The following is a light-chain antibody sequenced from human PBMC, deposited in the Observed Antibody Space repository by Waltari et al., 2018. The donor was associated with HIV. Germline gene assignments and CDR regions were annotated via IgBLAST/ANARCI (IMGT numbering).Light chain of an antibody. CDR2: GNT. Sequence: VLTQPPSVSGAPGQRVTISCTGGSSNIGAGYDVHWYQQLPGTAPKLLIYGNTNRPSGVPDRFSGSKSGTSASLAITGLQAEDESDYYCQSYDSSLSGVVFGGGTKLTVL. CDR1: SSNIGAGYD. V-gene: IGLV1-40*01. J-gene: IGLJ2*01. CDR3: QSYDSSLSGVV.